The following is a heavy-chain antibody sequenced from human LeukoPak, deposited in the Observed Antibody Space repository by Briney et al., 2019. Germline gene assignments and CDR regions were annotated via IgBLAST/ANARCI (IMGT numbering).Heavy chain of an antibody. V-gene: IGHV3-30*01. Sequence: SVKGRFTISRDNSKNTLYLQMNSLRAEDTAVYCCARERGETSSGQLFDCWGQGSQVSVSS. D-gene: IGHD6-19*01. J-gene: IGHJ4*02. CDR3: ARERGETSSGQLFDC.